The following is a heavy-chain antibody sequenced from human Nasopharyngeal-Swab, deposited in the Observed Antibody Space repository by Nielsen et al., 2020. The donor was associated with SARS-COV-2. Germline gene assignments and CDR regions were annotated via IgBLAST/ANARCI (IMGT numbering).Heavy chain of an antibody. CDR1: GYTLTELS. CDR2: FDPEDGET. J-gene: IGHJ4*02. D-gene: IGHD3-22*01. V-gene: IGHV1-24*01. CDR3: AREPTNMIVVVTYFDY. Sequence: ASVKVSCKVSGYTLTELSMHWVRQAPGKGLEWMGGFDPEDGETIYAQKFQGRVTMTEDTSTDTAYMELSSLRSEDTAVYYCAREPTNMIVVVTYFDYWGQGTLVTVSS.